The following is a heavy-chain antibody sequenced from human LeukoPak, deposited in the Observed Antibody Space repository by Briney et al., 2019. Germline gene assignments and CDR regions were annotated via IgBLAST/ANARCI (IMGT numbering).Heavy chain of an antibody. CDR3: ARDLYNWNDEVMAYNWFDP. CDR1: GGTFSSYA. D-gene: IGHD1-1*01. J-gene: IGHJ5*02. CDR2: IISIFGTA. V-gene: IGHV1-69*05. Sequence: SVKVSCKASGGTFSSYAISWVRQAPGQGLEWMGGIISIFGTANYAQKFQGRVTITTDESTSTAYMELSSLRSEDTAVYYCARDLYNWNDEVMAYNWFDPWGQGTLVTVSS.